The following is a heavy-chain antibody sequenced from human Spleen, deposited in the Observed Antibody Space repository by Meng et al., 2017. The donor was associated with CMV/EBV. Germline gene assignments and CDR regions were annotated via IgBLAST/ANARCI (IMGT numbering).Heavy chain of an antibody. J-gene: IGHJ3*02. CDR1: GFNFTTYW. Sequence: VSLRLSCAASGFNFTTYWMNWVRQAPGKGLEWVANIKQDGSEKYYLDSVKGRFTISRDNAKNSLYLQMNSLRAEDTAVYYCASGFDIWGQGTMVTVSS. CDR2: IKQDGSEK. V-gene: IGHV3-7*01. CDR3: ASGFDI.